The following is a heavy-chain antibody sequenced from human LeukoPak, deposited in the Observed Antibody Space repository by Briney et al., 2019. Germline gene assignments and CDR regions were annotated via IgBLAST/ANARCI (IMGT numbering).Heavy chain of an antibody. CDR3: AREGIAVAGVDY. Sequence: GGSLRLSCAASGFTFSSYSMNWVRQAPGKGLEWVSSISSSSSYIYYADSVKGRFTISRDNAKNSLYLQMNSLRAEDTAVYYCAREGIAVAGVDYWGQGTLVTVSS. CDR1: GFTFSSYS. J-gene: IGHJ4*02. D-gene: IGHD6-19*01. CDR2: ISSSSSYI. V-gene: IGHV3-21*01.